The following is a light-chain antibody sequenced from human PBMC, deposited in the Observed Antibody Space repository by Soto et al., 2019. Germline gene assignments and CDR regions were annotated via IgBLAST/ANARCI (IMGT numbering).Light chain of an antibody. CDR3: SSYTRRSTLV. V-gene: IGLV2-14*01. CDR1: SSDVGGYNY. CDR2: EVS. J-gene: IGLJ2*01. Sequence: QSALTQPASVSGSPGQSITISCTGTSSDVGGYNYVSWYQQHPGKAPKLMIYEVSNRPSGVSNRFSGSKSGNTASLTISGLQAEDEADSYCSSYTRRSTLVFGGGTKLTVL.